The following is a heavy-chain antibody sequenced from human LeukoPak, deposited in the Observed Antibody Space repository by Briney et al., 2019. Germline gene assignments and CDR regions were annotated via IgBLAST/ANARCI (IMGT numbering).Heavy chain of an antibody. CDR3: ARDLSYYYGSGSYYFDY. CDR2: ISAYNGNT. D-gene: IGHD3-10*01. V-gene: IGHV1-18*04. CDR1: GYAFTSYS. Sequence: ATGKVSFKASGYAFTSYSISWVRHAHGQGLEWMGWISAYNGNTNYAQKLQGRVTMTTDTSTSTAYMELRSLRSDDTAVYYCARDLSYYYGSGSYYFDYWGQGTLVTVSS. J-gene: IGHJ4*02.